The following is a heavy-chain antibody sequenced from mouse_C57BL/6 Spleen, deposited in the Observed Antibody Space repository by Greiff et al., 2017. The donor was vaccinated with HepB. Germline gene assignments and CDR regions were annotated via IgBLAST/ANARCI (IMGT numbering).Heavy chain of an antibody. CDR1: GFTFSDYG. V-gene: IGHV5-17*01. CDR3: ARDDGYRGYAMDY. D-gene: IGHD2-3*01. J-gene: IGHJ4*01. Sequence: EVKLMESGGGLVKPGGSLKLSCAASGFTFSDYGMHWVRQAPEKGLEWVAYISSGSSTIYYADTVKGRFTISRDNAKNTLFLQMTSLRSEDTAMYYCARDDGYRGYAMDYWGQGTSVTVSS. CDR2: ISSGSSTI.